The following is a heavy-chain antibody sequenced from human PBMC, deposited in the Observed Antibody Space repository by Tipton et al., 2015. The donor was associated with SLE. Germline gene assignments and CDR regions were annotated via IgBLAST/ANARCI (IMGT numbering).Heavy chain of an antibody. J-gene: IGHJ5*02. D-gene: IGHD2-2*01. CDR2: IYYSGST. CDR3: ARLMMGPVIVVVPAGEGTARGVYNWFDP. Sequence: TLSLTCTVSGGSISSYYWSWIRQPPGKGLEWTGYIYYSGSTNYNPSLKSRVTISVDTSKNQFSLKLSSVTAADTAVYYCARLMMGPVIVVVPAGEGTARGVYNWFDPWGQGTLITVSS. CDR1: GGSISSYY. V-gene: IGHV4-59*01.